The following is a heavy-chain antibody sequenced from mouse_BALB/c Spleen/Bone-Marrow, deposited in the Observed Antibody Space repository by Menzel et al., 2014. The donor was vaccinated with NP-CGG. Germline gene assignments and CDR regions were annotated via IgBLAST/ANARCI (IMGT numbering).Heavy chain of an antibody. CDR3: ARPRTGADFDY. CDR1: GFAFSSYD. D-gene: IGHD4-1*01. CDR2: ISSGGSYT. Sequence: EVKLMESGGGLVKPGGSLKLSCAASGFAFSSYDMSWVRQTPEKRLAWVATISSGGSYTYYPDSGKGRFTISRDNARNTLYLQMSSLRSEDTALYYCARPRTGADFDYWGQGTTLTVSS. V-gene: IGHV5-9*02. J-gene: IGHJ2*01.